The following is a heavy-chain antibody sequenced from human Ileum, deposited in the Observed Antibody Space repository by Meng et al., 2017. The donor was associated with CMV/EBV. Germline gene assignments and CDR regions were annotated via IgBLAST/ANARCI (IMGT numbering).Heavy chain of an antibody. J-gene: IGHJ6*01. CDR3: ARSIGYGMDV. V-gene: IGHV1-69*02. D-gene: IGHD3-10*01. Sequence: SVKVSCKASGGTFSTYTITWVRQAPGQGLECLGRITPTLGLEDYAQRFEDRVTITADKSTNTAYMELNRLRFEDTALYYCARSIGYGMDVWGQGTAVTVSS. CDR1: GGTFSTYT. CDR2: ITPTLGLE.